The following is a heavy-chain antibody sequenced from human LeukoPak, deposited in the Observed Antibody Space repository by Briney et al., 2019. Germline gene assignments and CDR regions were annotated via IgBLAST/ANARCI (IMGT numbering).Heavy chain of an antibody. D-gene: IGHD1-26*01. CDR3: ARGIVGAPDYYYYMDV. J-gene: IGHJ6*03. CDR1: GYTFTGYY. V-gene: IGHV1-2*02. CDR2: INPNSGGT. Sequence: GASVKVSCKASGYTFTGYYMHWVRQAPGQGLEWMGWINPNSGGTNYAQKFQGRVTMTRDTSISTAYMEPSRLRSDDTAVYYCARGIVGAPDYYYYMDVWGKGTTVTVSS.